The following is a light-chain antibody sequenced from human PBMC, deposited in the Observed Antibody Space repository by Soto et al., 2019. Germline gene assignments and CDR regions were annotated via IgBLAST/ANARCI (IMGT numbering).Light chain of an antibody. CDR2: KAS. CDR3: QQYESYSPLT. Sequence: DIQMTRSPSTLSASVRDRLTITFRASQSISSWLAWYQKKPRKAPKLLIYKASGLERGVPSRFSGSGSGTDFTLTISSLQHDDFATYYCQQYESYSPLTFGGGTKVDIK. V-gene: IGKV1-5*03. J-gene: IGKJ4*01. CDR1: QSISSW.